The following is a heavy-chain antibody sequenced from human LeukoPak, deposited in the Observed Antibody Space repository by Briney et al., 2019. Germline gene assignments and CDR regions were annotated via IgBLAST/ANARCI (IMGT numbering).Heavy chain of an antibody. V-gene: IGHV3-30*18. J-gene: IGHJ4*02. CDR2: ISYDATNK. Sequence: PGGSLRLSCAASGFTFSSSDMHWVRQAPGKGLEWVAVISYDATNKYYADSVKGRFTLSRDNSKNTLYLQTNTQRDEDTAVYYCAKASSNYFYYFEYWGQGTLVTVSS. CDR3: AKASSNYFYYFEY. D-gene: IGHD2/OR15-2a*01. CDR1: GFTFSSSD.